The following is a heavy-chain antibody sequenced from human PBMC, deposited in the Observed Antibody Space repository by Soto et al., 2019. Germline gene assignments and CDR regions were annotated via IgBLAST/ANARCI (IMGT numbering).Heavy chain of an antibody. CDR1: GGSINSGGYY. J-gene: IGHJ4*02. V-gene: IGHV4-31*03. Sequence: QVQLRESGPGLVKPSQTLSLTCTVSGGSINSGGYYWNWIRQHPGKGLEWIGYMYYSGSTYYNPFLSSRVIISADTSENHLSLKLSSVTAADTAVYFWARGYRQSGYSSSWVFDYWGQGTLVNVSS. CDR3: ARGYRQSGYSSSWVFDY. D-gene: IGHD6-13*01. CDR2: MYYSGST.